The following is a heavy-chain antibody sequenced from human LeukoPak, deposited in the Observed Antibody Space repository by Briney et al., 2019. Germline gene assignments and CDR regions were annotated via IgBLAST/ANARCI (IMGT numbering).Heavy chain of an antibody. CDR3: ARGTKDRLGYCSSTSCYGYYYYYMDV. V-gene: IGHV1-69*13. D-gene: IGHD2-2*01. CDR1: GGTFSSYA. Sequence: SVKVSCKASGGTFSSYAISWVRQAPGQGLEWMGGIIPIFGTANYAQKFQGRVTITADESTSTAYMELSSLRSEDTAVYYCARGTKDRLGYCSSTSCYGYYYYYMDVWGKGTTVTVSS. CDR2: IIPIFGTA. J-gene: IGHJ6*03.